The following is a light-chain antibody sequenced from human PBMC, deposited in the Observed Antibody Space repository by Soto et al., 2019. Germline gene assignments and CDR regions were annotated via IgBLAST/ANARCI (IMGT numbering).Light chain of an antibody. CDR3: NSYTGSSTYV. Sequence: QSALTQPPSLSGSPGQSVAISCTGTSSDVGSYNRVSWYQQPPGAAPKLMIYEVSNRPSGVPDRFSGSKSGNTASLTISGLQAEDEADYYSNSYTGSSTYVFGTGTKVTVL. CDR2: EVS. V-gene: IGLV2-18*02. CDR1: SSDVGSYNR. J-gene: IGLJ1*01.